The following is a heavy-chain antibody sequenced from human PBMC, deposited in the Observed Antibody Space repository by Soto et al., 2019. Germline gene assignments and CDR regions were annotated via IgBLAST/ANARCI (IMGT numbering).Heavy chain of an antibody. V-gene: IGHV3-30*03. Sequence: GGSLXLSCAASGFTFGSYGMHWVRQAPGKGLEWVAVISYDGRNKYYADSVKGRFTISRDNSKNTLYLQMNSLRAEDTAVYYIAREXGASGYDRNRXSPWWFDPWXQGT. D-gene: IGHD1-26*01. CDR2: ISYDGRNK. J-gene: IGHJ5*02. CDR3: AREXGASGYDRNRXSPWWFDP. CDR1: GFTFGSYG.